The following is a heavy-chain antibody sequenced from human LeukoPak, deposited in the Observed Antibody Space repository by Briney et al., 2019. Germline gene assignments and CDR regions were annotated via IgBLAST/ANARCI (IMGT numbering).Heavy chain of an antibody. CDR3: ARRANLYYYGSGTKGFDP. CDR2: INHSGST. CDR1: GGSFSGYY. D-gene: IGHD3-10*01. V-gene: IGHV4-34*01. Sequence: TSSETLSLTCAVYGGSFSGYYWSWIRQPPGKGLEWIGEINHSGSTNYNPSLKSRVTISVDTSKNQFSLKLSSVTAADTAVYYCARRANLYYYGSGTKGFDPWGQGTLVTVSS. J-gene: IGHJ5*02.